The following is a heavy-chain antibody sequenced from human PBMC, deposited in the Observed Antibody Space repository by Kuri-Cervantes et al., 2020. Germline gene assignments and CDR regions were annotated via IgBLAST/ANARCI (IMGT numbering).Heavy chain of an antibody. CDR1: GYTFTSYG. V-gene: IGHV1-18*01. Sequence: ASVKVSCKASGYTFTSYGISWMRQAPGQGLEWMGWISAYNGNTNYAQKLQGRVTMTTDTSTSTAYMELRSLRSDDTAVYYCARDSFEAAGTRYYYGMDVWGQGTTVTVSS. J-gene: IGHJ6*02. D-gene: IGHD6-13*01. CDR2: ISAYNGNT. CDR3: ARDSFEAAGTRYYYGMDV.